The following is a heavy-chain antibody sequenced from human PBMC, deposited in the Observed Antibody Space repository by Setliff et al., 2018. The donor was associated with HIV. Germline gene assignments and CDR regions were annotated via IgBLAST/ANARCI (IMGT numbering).Heavy chain of an antibody. J-gene: IGHJ4*02. D-gene: IGHD1-20*01. V-gene: IGHV3-23*03. CDR1: GFTFSSYA. Sequence: PGGSLRLSCAASGFTFSSYAMSWVRQAPGKGLEWVSLIYSGGSSTYYADSVKGRFTISRDNSKNTLYLQMNSLRVEDTGVYFCARDLWGTYNGYLHYWGRGTLVTVSS. CDR2: IYSGGSST. CDR3: ARDLWGTYNGYLHY.